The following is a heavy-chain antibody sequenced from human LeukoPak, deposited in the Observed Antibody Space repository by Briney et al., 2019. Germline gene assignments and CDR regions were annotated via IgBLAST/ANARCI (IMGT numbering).Heavy chain of an antibody. V-gene: IGHV4-34*01. CDR3: AGRIAARPRGSWFDP. J-gene: IGHJ5*02. D-gene: IGHD6-6*01. Sequence: PSETLSLTCAFYGGSFSGYYWSWIRQPPGKGLEWIGEINHSGSTNYNPSLKSRVTISVHTSKNQFSLKDSSMTAADTAVYYCAGRIAARPRGSWFDPWGQGTLVTVSS. CDR1: GGSFSGYY. CDR2: INHSGST.